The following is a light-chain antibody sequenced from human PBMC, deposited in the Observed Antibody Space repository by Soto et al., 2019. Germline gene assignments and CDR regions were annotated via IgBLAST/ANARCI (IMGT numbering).Light chain of an antibody. V-gene: IGKV3-15*01. CDR3: QQYNNWPPIT. J-gene: IGKJ5*01. CDR1: QSVSSN. Sequence: EIVMTRSPATLSVSPGERATLSCRASQSVSSNLAWYHQKPGQAPRLLIYGASTRATGIPARFSGSGSGTEFSLTISSLQSEDFAVYYCQQYNNWPPITFGQGTRLEIK. CDR2: GAS.